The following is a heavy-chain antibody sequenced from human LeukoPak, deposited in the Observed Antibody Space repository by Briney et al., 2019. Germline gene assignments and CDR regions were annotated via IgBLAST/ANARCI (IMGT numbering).Heavy chain of an antibody. CDR1: GFTFSSYG. V-gene: IGHV3-30*02. CDR3: ARVGAAKKDY. CDR2: IRYDGSNK. Sequence: PGGSLRLSCAASGFTFSSYGMHWVRQAPGKGLEWVAFIRYDGSNKYYADSVKGRFTISRDNSKNTLYLQMNSLRAEDTAVYYCARVGAAKKDYWGQGTLVTVSS. J-gene: IGHJ4*02. D-gene: IGHD6-13*01.